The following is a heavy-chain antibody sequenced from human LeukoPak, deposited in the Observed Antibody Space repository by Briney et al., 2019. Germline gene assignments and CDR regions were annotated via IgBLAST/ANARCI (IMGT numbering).Heavy chain of an antibody. Sequence: GGSLRLPCAASGFTFSSNAMSWVRQAPGKGLEWVSAISGSGGSTYYADSVKGRFTISRDNSKNTLYLQMNSLRAEDTAVYYCAKDQSAAGRGSGAFDIWGQGTMVTVSS. CDR3: AKDQSAAGRGSGAFDI. V-gene: IGHV3-23*01. CDR2: ISGSGGST. CDR1: GFTFSSNA. D-gene: IGHD6-13*01. J-gene: IGHJ3*02.